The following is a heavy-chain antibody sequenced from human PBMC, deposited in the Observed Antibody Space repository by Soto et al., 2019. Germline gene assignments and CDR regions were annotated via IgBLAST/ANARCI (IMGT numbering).Heavy chain of an antibody. D-gene: IGHD4-17*01. CDR2: IYHSGST. V-gene: IGHV4-30-2*01. CDR3: ARGGYGDYDY. Sequence: QLQLQESGSGLVKPSQTLSLTCAVSGGSISSGGYSWSWIRQPPGKGLEWIGYIYHSGSTYYNPSPKRRVTISVDRAQNQLSLKLSSVTAADTAVYYCARGGYGDYDYWGQGTLVTVSS. J-gene: IGHJ4*02. CDR1: GGSISSGGYS.